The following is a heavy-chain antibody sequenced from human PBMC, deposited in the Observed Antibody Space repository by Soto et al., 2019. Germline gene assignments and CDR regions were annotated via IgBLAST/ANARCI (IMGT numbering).Heavy chain of an antibody. D-gene: IGHD2-15*01. Sequence: KTSETLSLTCAVSGGSISSGGYSWSWIRQPPGKGLEWIGYIYHSGSTYYNPSLKSRVTISVDRSKNQFSLKLSSVTAADTAVYYCARTPRGGSPPRWFDPWGQGTLVTVSS. J-gene: IGHJ5*02. CDR1: GGSISSGGYS. CDR3: ARTPRGGSPPRWFDP. CDR2: IYHSGST. V-gene: IGHV4-30-2*01.